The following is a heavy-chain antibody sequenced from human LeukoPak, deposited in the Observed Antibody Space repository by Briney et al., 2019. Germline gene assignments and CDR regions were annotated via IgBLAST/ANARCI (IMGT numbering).Heavy chain of an antibody. Sequence: PSETLSLTCTVSGGSISSYYWSWIRQPPGKGLESIGYIYYSNTNYNPSLMSRVTISVDTSKNQFSLKLSSVTAADTAVYYCARLKYGDYGLYYFDYWGQGTLVTVSS. V-gene: IGHV4-59*08. D-gene: IGHD4-17*01. J-gene: IGHJ4*02. CDR3: ARLKYGDYGLYYFDY. CDR1: GGSISSYY. CDR2: IYYSNT.